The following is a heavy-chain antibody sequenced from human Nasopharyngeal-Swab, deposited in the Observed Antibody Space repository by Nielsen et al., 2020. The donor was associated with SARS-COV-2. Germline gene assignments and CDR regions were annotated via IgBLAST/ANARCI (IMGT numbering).Heavy chain of an antibody. CDR3: ARGFSTKNYWGSAQYYFDY. Sequence: GSLRLSCAVYGGSFSGYYWSWIRQPPGKGLEWIGEINHSGSTNYNPSLKSRVTISVDTSKNQSSLKLSSVTAADTAVYYCARGFSTKNYWGSAQYYFDYWGQGTLVTVSS. J-gene: IGHJ4*02. CDR1: GGSFSGYY. CDR2: INHSGST. D-gene: IGHD7-27*01. V-gene: IGHV4-34*01.